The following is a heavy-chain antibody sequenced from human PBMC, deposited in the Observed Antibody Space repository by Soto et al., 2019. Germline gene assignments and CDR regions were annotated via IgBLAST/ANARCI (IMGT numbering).Heavy chain of an antibody. CDR2: IWYDGSNK. V-gene: IGHV3-33*01. CDR3: ARRYSGYDSSGYYMDV. Sequence: VQLVESGGGVVQPGRSLRLSCAASGFTFSSYGMHWVRQAPGKGLEWVAVIWYDGSNKYYADSVKGRFTISRDNSKNTLYLQMNSLRAEDTAVYYCARRYSGYDSSGYYMDVWGKGTTVTVSS. CDR1: GFTFSSYG. D-gene: IGHD5-12*01. J-gene: IGHJ6*03.